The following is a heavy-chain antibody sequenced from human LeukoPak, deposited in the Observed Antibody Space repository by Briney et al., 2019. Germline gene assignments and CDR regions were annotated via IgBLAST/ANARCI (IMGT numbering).Heavy chain of an antibody. J-gene: IGHJ4*02. CDR1: GYTFTGYY. V-gene: IGHV1-2*06. D-gene: IGHD3-9*01. Sequence: VASVKVSCKASGYTFTGYYMHWVRQAPGQGLEWMGRINPNSGGTNYAQKFQGRVTMTRDTSISTAYMELSRLRSDDTAVYYCARTVLRYFDWLPLTDYWGQGTLVTVSS. CDR2: INPNSGGT. CDR3: ARTVLRYFDWLPLTDY.